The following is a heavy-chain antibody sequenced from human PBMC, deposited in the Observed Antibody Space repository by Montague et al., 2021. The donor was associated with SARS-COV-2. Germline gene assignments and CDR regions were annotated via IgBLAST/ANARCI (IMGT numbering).Heavy chain of an antibody. CDR3: AREVRYYYDSSGPGAFDI. D-gene: IGHD3-22*01. CDR1: GGSISSYY. Sequence: SETLSLTCTVSGGSISSYYWSWIRQPPGQGLEWIGYIYYSGSTNYNPSLKSRVTISVDTSKNQFSLKLSSVTAADTAVYYCAREVRYYYDSSGPGAFDIWGQGTMVTVSS. J-gene: IGHJ3*02. CDR2: IYYSGST. V-gene: IGHV4-59*01.